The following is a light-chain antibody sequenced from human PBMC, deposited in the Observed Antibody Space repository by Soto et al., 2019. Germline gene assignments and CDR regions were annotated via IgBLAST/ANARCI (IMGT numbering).Light chain of an antibody. CDR2: DVN. V-gene: IGLV2-11*01. Sequence: QSALTQPRSVSGSLGQSVTISCTGSSSDVGGYNYVSWYQQHPGKAPKLMIYDVNKRPSGVPDRFSGSKSGNTASLTISGLQAADEADYYCCSYAGSWVFGGGTKVTVL. CDR3: CSYAGSWV. J-gene: IGLJ3*02. CDR1: SSDVGGYNY.